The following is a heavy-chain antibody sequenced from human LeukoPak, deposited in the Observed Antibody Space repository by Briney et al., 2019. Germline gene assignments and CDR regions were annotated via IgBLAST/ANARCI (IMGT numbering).Heavy chain of an antibody. J-gene: IGHJ4*02. D-gene: IGHD3-22*01. CDR1: GYTFTNFG. Sequence: ASVKVSCKASGYTFTNFGISWVRQARGQGLEWMGWISGYNGNTKYVQKFQGRVTMTTDTSTSTAYMELRSLRSDDTAVYYCARDLTHRRNYDNSGYQIVPAFWGQGTLVTVSS. V-gene: IGHV1-18*01. CDR2: ISGYNGNT. CDR3: ARDLTHRRNYDNSGYQIVPAF.